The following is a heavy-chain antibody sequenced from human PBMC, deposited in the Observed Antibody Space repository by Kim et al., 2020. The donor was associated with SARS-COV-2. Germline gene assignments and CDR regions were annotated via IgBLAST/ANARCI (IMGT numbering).Heavy chain of an antibody. CDR1: GFTFSTYS. CDR2: ISSSSSYI. CDR3: ARDLAVAGNYYYYYGLDV. V-gene: IGHV3-21*01. D-gene: IGHD6-19*01. Sequence: GGSLRLSCAASGFTFSTYSMNWVRQAPGKGLEWVSSISSSSSYIYYADSVKGRFTISGDNAKNSLYLQMNSLRAEDTAVYYCARDLAVAGNYYYYYGLDVWGQGTTVTVSS. J-gene: IGHJ6*02.